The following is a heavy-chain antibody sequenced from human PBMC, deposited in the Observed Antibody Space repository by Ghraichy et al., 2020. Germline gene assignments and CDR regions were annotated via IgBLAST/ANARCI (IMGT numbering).Heavy chain of an antibody. Sequence: ASVKVSCKASGYTFTGYYMHWVRQAPGQGLEWMGWINPNSGGTNYAQKFQGRVTMTRDTSISTAYMELSRLRSDDTAVYYCARVGVVVAATPDYWGQGTLVTVSS. V-gene: IGHV1-2*02. CDR2: INPNSGGT. J-gene: IGHJ4*02. CDR1: GYTFTGYY. CDR3: ARVGVVVAATPDY. D-gene: IGHD2-15*01.